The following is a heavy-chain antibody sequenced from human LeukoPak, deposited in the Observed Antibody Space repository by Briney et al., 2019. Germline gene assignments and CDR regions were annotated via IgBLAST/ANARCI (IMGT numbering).Heavy chain of an antibody. D-gene: IGHD3-10*01. Sequence: GGSLRLSCAASGFTFSSYGMHWVRKAPGKGLEWVAVISYDGSNKYYADSVKGRFTISRDNSKNTLYLQMNSLRAEDTAVYYCAKDNRMVRGVIESAMDVWGQGTTVTVSS. CDR3: AKDNRMVRGVIESAMDV. J-gene: IGHJ6*02. CDR1: GFTFSSYG. CDR2: ISYDGSNK. V-gene: IGHV3-30*18.